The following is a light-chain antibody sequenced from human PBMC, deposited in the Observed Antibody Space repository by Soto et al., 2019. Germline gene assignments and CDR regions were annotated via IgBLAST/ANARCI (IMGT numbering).Light chain of an antibody. CDR3: QQYGSSPYT. CDR1: QSVSSSY. V-gene: IGKV3-20*01. Sequence: EIVLTQSPGTLSLSPGERATLSCRASQSVSSSYLAWYQQKPGQAPRLLIYGASSRATGIPDRFSGSGSGTDFTLIISRLEPEDLSVYYCQQYGSSPYTFGQGTKLEIK. J-gene: IGKJ2*01. CDR2: GAS.